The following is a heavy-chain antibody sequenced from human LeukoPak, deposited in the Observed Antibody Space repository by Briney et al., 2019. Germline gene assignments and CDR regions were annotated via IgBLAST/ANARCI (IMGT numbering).Heavy chain of an antibody. CDR1: GFTFSSYW. Sequence: GGSLRLSCTASGFTFSSYWMSWVRQAPGKGLEWVANIKQDGSEKDYVDSVKGRFTISRDNAKNSLYLQMNSLRAEDTAVYYCAKYCGGDCYGMDVWGQGTTVTVSS. CDR3: AKYCGGDCYGMDV. D-gene: IGHD2-21*01. V-gene: IGHV3-7*01. CDR2: IKQDGSEK. J-gene: IGHJ6*02.